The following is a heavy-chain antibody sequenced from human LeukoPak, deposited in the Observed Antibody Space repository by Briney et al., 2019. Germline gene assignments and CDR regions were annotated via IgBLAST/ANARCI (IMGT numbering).Heavy chain of an antibody. Sequence: PGGSLRLFCAASGFTFSGYAMSWVRQAPGKGLEWVSGISGSGGSTYSADSVKGRFTISRDNSKNTLYLQMNSLRAEDTAVYYCAKSLWGGFDYWGQGTLVAVSS. V-gene: IGHV3-23*01. CDR2: ISGSGGST. D-gene: IGHD3-10*01. CDR1: GFTFSGYA. J-gene: IGHJ4*02. CDR3: AKSLWGGFDY.